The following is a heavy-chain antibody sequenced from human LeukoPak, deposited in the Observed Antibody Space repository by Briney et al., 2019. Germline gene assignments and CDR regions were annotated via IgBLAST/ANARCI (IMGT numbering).Heavy chain of an antibody. D-gene: IGHD4-17*01. Sequence: TGGSLRLSCAASGFTFSSYEMNWVRQAPGKGLEWVSYISSSGATIYYADSVKGRFTISRDNAKNSLYLQMTSLRAEDTAVYYCARILNGDYYRLDYWGQGTLVTVSS. J-gene: IGHJ4*02. CDR2: ISSSGATI. CDR1: GFTFSSYE. CDR3: ARILNGDYYRLDY. V-gene: IGHV3-48*03.